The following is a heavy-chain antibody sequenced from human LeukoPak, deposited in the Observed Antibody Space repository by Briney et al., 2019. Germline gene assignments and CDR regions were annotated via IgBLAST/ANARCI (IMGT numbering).Heavy chain of an antibody. Sequence: PGGSLRLSCAASGFTFSDYYMSWIRQAPGKGLEWVSYISSSGSTIYYADSVKGRFTISRDNAKNSLYLQMNSLRAEDTAVYYCARERITNWNYVRGAFDIWGQGTMVTVSS. CDR1: GFTFSDYY. V-gene: IGHV3-11*04. CDR2: ISSSGSTI. D-gene: IGHD1-7*01. J-gene: IGHJ3*02. CDR3: ARERITNWNYVRGAFDI.